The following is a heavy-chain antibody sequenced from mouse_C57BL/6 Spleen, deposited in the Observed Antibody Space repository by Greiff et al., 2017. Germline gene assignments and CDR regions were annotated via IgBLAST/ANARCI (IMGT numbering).Heavy chain of an antibody. J-gene: IGHJ3*01. V-gene: IGHV1-52*01. CDR1: GYTFTSYW. Sequence: QVQLQQPGAELVRPGSSVKLSCKASGYTFTSYWMHWVKQRPIQGLEWIGNIDPSDSETHYNQKFKDKATLTVDKSSSTAYMQLSSLTSEDSAVYYCGVETAQATVAYWGQGTLVTVSA. D-gene: IGHD3-2*02. CDR3: GVETAQATVAY. CDR2: IDPSDSET.